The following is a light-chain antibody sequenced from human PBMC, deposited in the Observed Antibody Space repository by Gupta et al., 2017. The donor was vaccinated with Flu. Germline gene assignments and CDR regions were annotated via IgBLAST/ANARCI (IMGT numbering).Light chain of an antibody. CDR1: SSNMGPNNY. J-gene: IGLJ3*02. CDR2: RNT. V-gene: IGLV1-47*01. CDR3: AAWDDSLRGRL. Sequence: QSVLTQPPSASGTPGQTVAISCSGSSSNMGPNNYVYWYQQVSGTAPKLLIYRNTERPSGVPDRFSGSKSGTSATLTITSLHFDDEASYYCAAWDDSLRGRLFGGGTKVTVL.